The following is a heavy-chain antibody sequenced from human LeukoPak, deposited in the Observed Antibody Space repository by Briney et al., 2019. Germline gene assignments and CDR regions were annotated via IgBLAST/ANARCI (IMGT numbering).Heavy chain of an antibody. CDR2: IYYSGST. CDR3: ARAAASGYEDY. CDR1: GGSISSHY. V-gene: IGHV4-59*11. Sequence: SETLSLTCTVSGGSISSHYWSWIRQPPGKGLEWIGYIYYSGSTNYNPSLKSRVTISVDTSKNQFSLKLSSVTAADTAVYYCARAAASGYEDYWGQGTLVTVSS. J-gene: IGHJ4*02. D-gene: IGHD5-12*01.